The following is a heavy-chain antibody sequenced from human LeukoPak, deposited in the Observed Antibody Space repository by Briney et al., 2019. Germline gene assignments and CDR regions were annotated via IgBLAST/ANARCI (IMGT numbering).Heavy chain of an antibody. CDR2: IYYSGST. J-gene: IGHJ6*03. Sequence: ASETLSLTCTVSGGSISSSSYYWGWIRQPPGKGLEWIGSIYYSGSTYYNPSLKSRVTISVDTSKNQFSLKLSSVTAADTAVYYCARAIWGYDSSGYYYYYYYMDVWGKGTTVTVSS. V-gene: IGHV4-39*07. CDR1: GGSISSSSYY. D-gene: IGHD3-22*01. CDR3: ARAIWGYDSSGYYYYYYYMDV.